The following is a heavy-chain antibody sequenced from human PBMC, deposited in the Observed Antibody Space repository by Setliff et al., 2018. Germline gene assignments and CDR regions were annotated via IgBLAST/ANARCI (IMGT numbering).Heavy chain of an antibody. D-gene: IGHD6-13*01. CDR1: GFTFGNYW. Sequence: GGSLRLSCAASGFTFGNYWMNWVRQAPGKGLEWVANIKQDGSASGGNTYYADSVKGRFTISRDNSKNTLYLQMNSLSAEDTALYYCAKDFGSTWLNYFDYWGQGTLVTVSS. J-gene: IGHJ4*02. CDR3: AKDFGSTWLNYFDY. V-gene: IGHV3-23*01. CDR2: IKQDGSASGGNT.